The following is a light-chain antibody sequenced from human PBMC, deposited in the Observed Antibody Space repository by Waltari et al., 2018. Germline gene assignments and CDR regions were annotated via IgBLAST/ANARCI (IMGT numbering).Light chain of an antibody. CDR1: NIGSKR. V-gene: IGLV3-21*04. CDR2: YDS. J-gene: IGLJ3*02. CDR3: QVWDDVTDSGV. Sequence: YVLTQPPSVSVDPGKTARLTCGGDNIGSKRVNWYQQKPGPAPVLVMFYDSDRPSEIPERFSGSNSGNTATRTISWVEAGDEADYHCQVWDDVTDSGVFGGGTKLTVL.